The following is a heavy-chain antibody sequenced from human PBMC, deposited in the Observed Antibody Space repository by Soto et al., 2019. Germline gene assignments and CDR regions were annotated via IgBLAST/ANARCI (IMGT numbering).Heavy chain of an antibody. CDR2: IYYSGSI. J-gene: IGHJ6*02. D-gene: IGHD5-18*01. CDR3: ARDDVDKAMGGGIVSYYCHGLDV. CDR1: GGSISSYY. Sequence: QVQLQESGPGVVKPSETLSLTCTVSGGSISSYYWSWIRQPPGKGLEHIGSIYYSGSISYNPSLIGRFTKSVYTSKNQFPLKLTPVTAADTAVYFCARDDVDKAMGGGIVSYYCHGLDVWGQGATVTVSS. V-gene: IGHV4-59*01.